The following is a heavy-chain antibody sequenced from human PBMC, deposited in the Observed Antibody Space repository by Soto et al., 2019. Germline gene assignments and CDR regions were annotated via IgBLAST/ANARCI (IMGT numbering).Heavy chain of an antibody. J-gene: IGHJ4*02. D-gene: IGHD6-13*01. Sequence: QVQLVQSGAEVKKPGASVKVSCKASGYTFTNYYIHWVRQAPVPGLEWMGISNPTSGSTNSAQKFQDRATLTYVTSTTTVYMELSCLSSEDTAVLYCARDLAAGDHWGQGTLVTVSS. V-gene: IGHV1-46*01. CDR1: GYTFTNYY. CDR3: ARDLAAGDH. CDR2: SNPTSGST.